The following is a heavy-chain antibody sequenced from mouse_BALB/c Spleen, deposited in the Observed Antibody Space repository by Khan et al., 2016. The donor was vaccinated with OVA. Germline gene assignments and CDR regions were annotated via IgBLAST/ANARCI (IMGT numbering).Heavy chain of an antibody. CDR3: VREGSSRFAY. CDR1: GYTFADFG. CDR2: ISTYYGNI. Sequence: QVQLQQSGPEPVRPGASVKISCKGSGYTFADFGMNWVKQRYAKSLEWIGVISTYYGNIKYNQKFKGKATMTVDKSSSTAYMELDRMTSEDSAVYFCVREGSSRFAYWGQGTLVTVSA. V-gene: IGHV1S137*01. J-gene: IGHJ3*01.